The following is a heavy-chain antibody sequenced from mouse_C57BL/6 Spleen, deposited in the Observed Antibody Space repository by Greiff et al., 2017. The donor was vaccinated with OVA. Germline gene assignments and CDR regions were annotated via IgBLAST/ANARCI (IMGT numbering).Heavy chain of an antibody. D-gene: IGHD2-4*01. CDR1: GFTFSSYA. V-gene: IGHV5-9-1*02. Sequence: EVKLMESGEGLVKPGGSLKLSCAASGFTFSSYAMSWVRQTPEKRLEWVAYISSGGDYIYYADTVQGRFTISRDNARNTLYLQMSSLKSEDTAMYYCTREVGLPAWFAYWGQGTLVTVSA. J-gene: IGHJ3*01. CDR3: TREVGLPAWFAY. CDR2: ISSGGDYI.